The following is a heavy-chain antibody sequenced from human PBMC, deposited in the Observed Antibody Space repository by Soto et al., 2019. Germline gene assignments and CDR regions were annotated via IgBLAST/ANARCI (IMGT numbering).Heavy chain of an antibody. CDR1: GYTFTSYD. CDR2: MNPNSGNT. Sequence: ASVKVSCKASGYTFTSYDINWVRQATGQGLEWMGWMNPNSGNTGYAQKLQGRVTMTTDTSTSTAYMELRSLRSDDTAVYYCARDLEEYCSSTSCYVAYFDYWGQGTLVTVSS. CDR3: ARDLEEYCSSTSCYVAYFDY. V-gene: IGHV1-8*01. D-gene: IGHD2-2*01. J-gene: IGHJ4*02.